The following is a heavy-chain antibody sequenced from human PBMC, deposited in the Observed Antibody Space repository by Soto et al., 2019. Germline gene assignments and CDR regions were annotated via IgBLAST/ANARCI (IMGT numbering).Heavy chain of an antibody. CDR2: IKSKTDGGTT. D-gene: IGHD3-3*01. Sequence: PGGSLRLSCAASGFTFSNAWMGWVRQAPGKGLEWVGRIKSKTDGGTTDYAAPVKGRFTISRDDSKNTLYLHMNSLKTEDTAVYYCTTDLTYYXFWSGPPMGYYYYYGMDVWGQGTTVTVS. J-gene: IGHJ6*02. V-gene: IGHV3-15*01. CDR3: TTDLTYYXFWSGPPMGYYYYYGMDV. CDR1: GFTFSNAW.